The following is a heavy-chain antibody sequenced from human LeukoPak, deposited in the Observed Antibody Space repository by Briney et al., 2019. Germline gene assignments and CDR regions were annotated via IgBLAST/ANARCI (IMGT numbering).Heavy chain of an antibody. V-gene: IGHV3-9*01. CDR2: ISWNCGSI. Sequence: PGGSLRLFCEAFGFNFDDYAMHLVRQAAGKGLEWVSGISWNCGSIGYAAFVKGRFTISRDNTKNSLYLQMNSLRAEDTALYYCAKYAGPGIGRFDYWGQGTLVTVSS. CDR1: GFNFDDYA. D-gene: IGHD6-13*01. CDR3: AKYAGPGIGRFDY. J-gene: IGHJ4*02.